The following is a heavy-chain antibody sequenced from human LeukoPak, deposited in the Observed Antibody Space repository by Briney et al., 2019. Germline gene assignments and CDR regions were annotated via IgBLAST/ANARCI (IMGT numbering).Heavy chain of an antibody. J-gene: IGHJ4*02. CDR2: ILGSGGST. V-gene: IGHV3-23*01. CDR1: GFTFSNYA. CDR3: AKWGDYDVLTGYYVPDY. D-gene: IGHD3-9*01. Sequence: GASLRLSCAASGFTFSNYAMSWVRQAPGKGLEWISAILGSGGSTYYADSVKGRFTVSRDNSKSTLYLQMNSLRAEDTALYYCAKWGDYDVLTGYYVPDYWGQGTLVTVSS.